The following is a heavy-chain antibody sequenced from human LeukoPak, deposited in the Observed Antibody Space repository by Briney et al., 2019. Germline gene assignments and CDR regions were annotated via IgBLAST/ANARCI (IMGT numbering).Heavy chain of an antibody. D-gene: IGHD1-26*01. CDR2: INPNSGDT. J-gene: IGHJ5*02. Sequence: GASVKVSCKASGYPFNAYFIHWVRQAPGQGLEWMGWINPNSGDTKYAQKFQGWVTMTRDTSINTAYMELSRLKSDDTAVYYCAKGALHAGSYYDPWGQGTLVTVSA. V-gene: IGHV1-2*04. CDR3: AKGALHAGSYYDP. CDR1: GYPFNAYF.